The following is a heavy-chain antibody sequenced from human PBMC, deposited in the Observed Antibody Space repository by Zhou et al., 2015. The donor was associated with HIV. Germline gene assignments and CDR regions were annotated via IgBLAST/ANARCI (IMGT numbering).Heavy chain of an antibody. D-gene: IGHD3-22*01. CDR2: IIPFFLAV. V-gene: IGHV1-69*01. CDR3: AIVGFYDSSGSYSPFGY. CDR1: GGTFSNYA. J-gene: IGHJ4*02. Sequence: QLQVVQSGAEVKTPGSSVKVSCTVSGGTFSNYAFIWVRQAPGQGLVWMGGIIPFFLAVNYAPQFQGRVTITADESTSTAYMEMSSLASEDTAVYYCAIVGFYDSSGSYSPFGYWGQGTLVTVSS.